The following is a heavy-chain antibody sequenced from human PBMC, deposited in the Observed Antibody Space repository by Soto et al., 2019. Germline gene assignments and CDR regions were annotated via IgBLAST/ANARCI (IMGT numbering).Heavy chain of an antibody. CDR1: GFTFSSYA. V-gene: IGHV3-23*01. J-gene: IGHJ4*02. CDR3: AKDPGAGYSSSSH. Sequence: EVQLLESGGGLVQPGGSLRLSCAASGFTFSSYAMSWVRQAPGKGLEWVSAISGSGGSTYYADSVKGRFTISRDNSKNTLYLRMNSLRAEDTAVYYCAKDPGAGYSSSSHWGQGTLVTVSS. CDR2: ISGSGGST. D-gene: IGHD6-6*01.